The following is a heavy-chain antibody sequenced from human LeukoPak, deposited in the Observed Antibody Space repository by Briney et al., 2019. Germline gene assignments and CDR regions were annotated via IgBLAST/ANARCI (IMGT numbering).Heavy chain of an antibody. V-gene: IGHV3-7*01. D-gene: IGHD2-21*02. J-gene: IGHJ3*02. CDR1: GFTFRSYW. Sequence: GGSLRLSCAACGFTFRSYWMSWVRQAPGKGLDGVGNIKQDGSEQYYVDSVKGRFTTSRDNPKNSLYLQMNSLRAEDTAVYYCARDFPLFCGGDCYSGAFDIWGQGKMVTVSS. CDR2: IKQDGSEQ. CDR3: ARDFPLFCGGDCYSGAFDI.